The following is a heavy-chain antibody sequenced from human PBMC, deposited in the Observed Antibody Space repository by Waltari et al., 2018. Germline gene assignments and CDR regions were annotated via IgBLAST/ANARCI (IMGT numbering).Heavy chain of an antibody. D-gene: IGHD3-10*01. V-gene: IGHV4-59*11. CDR1: GGSISSHY. CDR2: IYYSGST. J-gene: IGHJ4*02. CDR3: ARGRRFSDY. Sequence: QVQLQESGPGLVKPSETLSLTCTVSGGSISSHYWSWIRQPPGKGLEWIGYIYYSGSTNYNPSLKSRVTISVDTSKNQFSLKLSSVTAADTAVYYCARGRRFSDYWGQGTLVTVSS.